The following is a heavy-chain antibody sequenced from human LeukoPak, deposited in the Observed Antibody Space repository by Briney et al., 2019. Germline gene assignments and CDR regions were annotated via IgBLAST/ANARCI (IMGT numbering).Heavy chain of an antibody. J-gene: IGHJ4*02. CDR1: GFTFTYYA. D-gene: IGHD4-17*01. CDR3: AGLYDYGDLAFDY. CDR2: VSNDGSNQ. Sequence: GRSLRLSCAASGFTFTYYAMHWVRQAPGKGLEWVSVVSNDGSNQDYTDSVKGRFIISRDDSKSTVYLQMNSLRVDDTAMYYCAGLYDYGDLAFDYWGRGTLVTVSS. V-gene: IGHV3-30-3*01.